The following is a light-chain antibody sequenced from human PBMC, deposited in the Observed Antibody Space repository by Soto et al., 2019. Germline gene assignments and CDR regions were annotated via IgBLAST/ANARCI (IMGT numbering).Light chain of an antibody. CDR1: TSNIGRST. J-gene: IGLJ1*01. V-gene: IGLV1-44*01. CDR3: ATWNDGVFV. Sequence: QSVLTQPPSASGTPGQRVTISCSGNTSNIGRSTVSWYQQFPGAAHKLLIYGNTQRPLGVPVRFSGSKSDTSASLAISGLQSEDEADYYCATWNDGVFVFGIGTKVTVL. CDR2: GNT.